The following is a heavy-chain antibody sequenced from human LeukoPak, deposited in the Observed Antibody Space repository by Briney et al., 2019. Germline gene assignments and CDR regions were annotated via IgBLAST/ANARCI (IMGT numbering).Heavy chain of an antibody. CDR2: IYRGDAT. V-gene: IGHV3-66*01. J-gene: IGHJ4*02. CDR1: GFSVSENY. D-gene: IGHD5-24*01. CDR3: VKETRGTTIYY. Sequence: GGSLRLSCAASGFSVSENYMSWVRQAPGKGLEWVSVIYRGDATYYADSVKGRFTISRDSFENTVYLQMDSLRAEDTAVYHCVKETRGTTIYYWGQGTLVTVSS.